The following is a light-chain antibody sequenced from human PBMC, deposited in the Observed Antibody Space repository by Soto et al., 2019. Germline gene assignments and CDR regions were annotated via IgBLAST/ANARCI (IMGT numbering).Light chain of an antibody. CDR2: GAS. J-gene: IGKJ4*01. CDR1: QNIKNNY. CDR3: QQHGTSIT. Sequence: VVMTQSPRTLSLSPGERATLSCRASQNIKNNYVGWYQQKPGQAPTLLIYGASARATGVPVSFSGSGSGTDFTLIIKRLEPEAFAVYYCQQHGTSITFGGGTKLESK. V-gene: IGKV3-20*01.